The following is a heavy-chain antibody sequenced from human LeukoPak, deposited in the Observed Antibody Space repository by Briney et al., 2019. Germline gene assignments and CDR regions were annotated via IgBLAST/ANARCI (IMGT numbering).Heavy chain of an antibody. CDR1: GFTFSSYG. Sequence: GGSLRLSCAASGFTFSSYGMHWVRQASGKGLEWVAVIWYDGSNKYYADSVKGRFTISRDNSKNTLYLQMNSLRAEDTAVYYCAGGGYGYYDILTGFSPSIDYWGQGTLVTVSS. CDR2: IWYDGSNK. V-gene: IGHV3-33*01. J-gene: IGHJ4*02. D-gene: IGHD3-9*01. CDR3: AGGGYGYYDILTGFSPSIDY.